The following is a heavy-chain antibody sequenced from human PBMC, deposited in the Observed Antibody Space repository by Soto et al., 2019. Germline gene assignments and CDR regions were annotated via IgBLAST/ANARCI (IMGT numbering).Heavy chain of an antibody. D-gene: IGHD6-13*01. CDR3: AKDGRYSSSWGHYYYGTDV. CDR1: GFTFTNYG. J-gene: IGHJ6*02. V-gene: IGHV3-30*18. Sequence: GGSLRLSCAASGFTFTNYGMHWVRQAPGKGLEWVAFISYDGNNKYYADSVKGRFTISRGNYKNTLYLQMNSLKYENTAVYYCAKDGRYSSSWGHYYYGTDVWGQGTTVTVSS. CDR2: ISYDGNNK.